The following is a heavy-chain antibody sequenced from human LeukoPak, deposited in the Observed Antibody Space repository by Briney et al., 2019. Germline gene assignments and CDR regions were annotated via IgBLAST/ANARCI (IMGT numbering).Heavy chain of an antibody. V-gene: IGHV5-51*01. Sequence: GESLKISCKGSGYSFADSRIGWVRQMPGKGLEWMGIIYPGDSDTRYSPSFQGQVSISVDKSISTAYLQWSTLKASDTAMYYCARQYGRPFDYWGQGTLVTVSS. J-gene: IGHJ4*02. CDR1: GYSFADSR. CDR2: IYPGDSDT. CDR3: ARQYGRPFDY. D-gene: IGHD3-10*01.